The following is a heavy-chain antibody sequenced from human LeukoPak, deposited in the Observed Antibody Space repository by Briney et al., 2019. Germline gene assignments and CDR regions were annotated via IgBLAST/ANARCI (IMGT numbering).Heavy chain of an antibody. Sequence: PGGSLRLSCAAPGFTFNSYTMHWVRQAPGKGLEWVAVMSSDGNKKFYAEYVKGRFTISRDNSENTLYLEMNSLRGGDTAVYYCGGGDYDLSGSYHYGMDVWGQXTTVTVSS. J-gene: IGHJ6*02. CDR2: MSSDGNKK. V-gene: IGHV3-30-3*01. CDR3: GGGDYDLSGSYHYGMDV. D-gene: IGHD3-10*01. CDR1: GFTFNSYT.